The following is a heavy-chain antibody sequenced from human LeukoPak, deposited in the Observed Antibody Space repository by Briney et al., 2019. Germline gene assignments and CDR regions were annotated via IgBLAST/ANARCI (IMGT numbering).Heavy chain of an antibody. CDR2: INPSGGST. Sequence: GASVKVSCKASGYTFTSYYMHWVRQAPGQGLEWMGIINPSGGSTSYAQKFQGRVTMTRDTSTSTVYMELSSLRSEDTAVYYCARDDPGAVLRFLGANYYYMDVWGKGTTVTVSS. D-gene: IGHD3-3*01. CDR1: GYTFTSYY. CDR3: ARDDPGAVLRFLGANYYYMDV. J-gene: IGHJ6*03. V-gene: IGHV1-46*01.